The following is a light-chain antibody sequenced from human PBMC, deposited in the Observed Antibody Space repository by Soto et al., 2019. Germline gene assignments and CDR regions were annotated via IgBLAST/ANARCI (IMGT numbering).Light chain of an antibody. CDR3: QQYSTYPWT. Sequence: DIQMTQSPSTLSASVGDRVTITCRASQSISSWLAWYQQEPGKAPKLLISTASSLESGVPSRFSGSGSGTECALTISSLQPDDFATYYCQQYSTYPWTFGQGTKVEIK. V-gene: IGKV1-5*03. J-gene: IGKJ1*01. CDR1: QSISSW. CDR2: TAS.